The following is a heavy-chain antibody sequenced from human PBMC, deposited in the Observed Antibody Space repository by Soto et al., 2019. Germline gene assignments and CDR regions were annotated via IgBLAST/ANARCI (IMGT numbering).Heavy chain of an antibody. J-gene: IGHJ3*02. CDR2: IGALVSTA. CDR3: AKDSGRPGFGLVIHAFDI. CDR1: GFTFRDFA. D-gene: IGHD3-10*01. Sequence: PGGSLRLSCAASGFTFRDFAMSWVRQSPGRGLEWVSTIGALVSTAFYADSVRGRFTISRDNSNNILYLQMNSLRAEDTAVYYCAKDSGRPGFGLVIHAFDIWGQGTMVTVSS. V-gene: IGHV3-23*01.